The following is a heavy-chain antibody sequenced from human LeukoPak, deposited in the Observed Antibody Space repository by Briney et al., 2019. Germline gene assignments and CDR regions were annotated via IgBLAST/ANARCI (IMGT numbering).Heavy chain of an antibody. CDR1: GYTFTSYY. V-gene: IGHV1-46*01. J-gene: IGHJ6*03. CDR2: INPSGGST. D-gene: IGHD3-3*01. CDR3: ARGHPWSGYEEDYYYYYMDV. Sequence: GASVKVSCKASGYTFTSYYMHWVRQAPGQGLEWMGIINPSGGSTSYAQKFQGRVTMTRNTSISTAYMELSSLRSEDTAVYYCARGHPWSGYEEDYYYYYMDVWGKGTTVTVSS.